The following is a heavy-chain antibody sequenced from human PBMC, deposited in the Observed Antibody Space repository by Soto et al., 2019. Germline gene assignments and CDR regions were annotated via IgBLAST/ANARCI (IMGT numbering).Heavy chain of an antibody. CDR1: GYSFAGYW. D-gene: IGHD3-22*01. CDR2: IAPSDSQT. V-gene: IGHV5-10-1*01. J-gene: IGHJ4*02. Sequence: GASLKISCNGSGYSFAGYWITWVRQQPGKGLEWMGRIAPSDSQTYYSPSFRGHVTISATKSITTVFLQWSSLRAADTAMYYCARQIYDSDTGPNFQYYFDSWGQGTPVTVSS. CDR3: ARQIYDSDTGPNFQYYFDS.